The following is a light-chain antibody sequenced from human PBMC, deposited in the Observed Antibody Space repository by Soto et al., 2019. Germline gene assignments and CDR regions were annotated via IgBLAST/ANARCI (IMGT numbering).Light chain of an antibody. Sequence: IFLPQSPDTLSLSPGERATLSCRASQSVTNYIAWYQQRPGQAPRLLIYDASNRATGIPARFSGSGSGTDFTPTISSLEPEDFAVYYCQQYNNWPLTFGQGTRLEI. J-gene: IGKJ5*01. CDR1: QSVTNY. CDR3: QQYNNWPLT. V-gene: IGKV3-11*01. CDR2: DAS.